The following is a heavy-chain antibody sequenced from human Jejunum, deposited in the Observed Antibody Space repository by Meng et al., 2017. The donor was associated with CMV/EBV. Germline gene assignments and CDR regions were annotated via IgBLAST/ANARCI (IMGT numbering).Heavy chain of an antibody. CDR1: SYG. Sequence: SYGMHWVRQAPGKGLEWVTYIRYDASNKYYADSVKGRFTISRDNSKNTLYLQMNSLKASDTAMYYCATYRNYDVLTDSDDNDFDPWGQGTLVTVSS. V-gene: IGHV3-30*02. J-gene: IGHJ5*02. CDR3: ATYRNYDVLTDSDDNDFDP. CDR2: IRYDASNK. D-gene: IGHD3-9*01.